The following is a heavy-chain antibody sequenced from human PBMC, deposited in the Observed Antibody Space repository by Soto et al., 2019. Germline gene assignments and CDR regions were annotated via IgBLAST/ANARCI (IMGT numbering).Heavy chain of an antibody. Sequence: QVQLVQSGAEVKKPGASVKVSCKASGYTFTSYDINWVRQATGQWLEWMGWMNPNSGNTGYAQKFQGRVTMTRNTSISTAYMELSSLRSEDTAVSYCARALYLGYCSSTSCYSDMDVWGKGTTVTVSS. CDR2: MNPNSGNT. CDR1: GYTFTSYD. D-gene: IGHD2-2*01. V-gene: IGHV1-8*01. J-gene: IGHJ6*03. CDR3: ARALYLGYCSSTSCYSDMDV.